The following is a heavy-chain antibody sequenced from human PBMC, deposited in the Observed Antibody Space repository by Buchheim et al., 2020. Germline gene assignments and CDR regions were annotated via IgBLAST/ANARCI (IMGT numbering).Heavy chain of an antibody. Sequence: QVQLQESGPGLVKPSETLSLTCTVSGGSLGSDYWTWIRQPPGKQLEWIGYVYFTGSTNYNPSLKSRLSMSVDTSKNPFSLNLGSVTAADTAVYYCARDNGGSYFEFDSWGQGTL. J-gene: IGHJ4*02. D-gene: IGHD1-26*01. V-gene: IGHV4-59*01. CDR1: GGSLGSDY. CDR3: ARDNGGSYFEFDS. CDR2: VYFTGST.